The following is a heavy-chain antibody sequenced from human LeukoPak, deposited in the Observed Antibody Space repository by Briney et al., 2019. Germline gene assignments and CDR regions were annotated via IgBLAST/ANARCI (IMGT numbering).Heavy chain of an antibody. CDR2: IYYSGST. V-gene: IGHV4-61*01. J-gene: IGHJ4*02. CDR3: ARDVGKAYCGGDCSVYDY. CDR1: GGSVSSGSYY. Sequence: SETLSLTCTVSGGSVSSGSYYWSWIRQPSGKGLEWIGYIYYSGSTNYNPSLKGRVTISVDTSKNQFSLKLSSVTAADTAVYYCARDVGKAYCGGDCSVYDYWGQGTLVTVSS. D-gene: IGHD2-21*02.